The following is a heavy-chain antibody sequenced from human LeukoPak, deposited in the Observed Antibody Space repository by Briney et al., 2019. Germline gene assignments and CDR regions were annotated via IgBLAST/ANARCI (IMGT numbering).Heavy chain of an antibody. CDR3: ARVGRGPVDL. D-gene: IGHD2-15*01. V-gene: IGHV4-59*01. Sequence: PSETLSLTCTVSRGPISTYYWSWIRKPPGKGMEWIGYIYYDGSPKYHPSLKSRVTISVDTSKNQFSLELSSVAAADTAVYYCARVGRGPVDLWGQGTLVTVSS. J-gene: IGHJ5*02. CDR2: IYYDGSP. CDR1: RGPISTYY.